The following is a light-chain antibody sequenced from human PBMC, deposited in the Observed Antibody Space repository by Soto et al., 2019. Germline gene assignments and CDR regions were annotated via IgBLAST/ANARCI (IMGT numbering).Light chain of an antibody. J-gene: IGLJ3*02. CDR1: SGHSGYA. Sequence: QLVLIQSPSASASLGASVKLICTLTSGHSGYAIAWHQQQPEKGPRYLMKLNSDGSHTKGDGIPDRFSGSSSGAERYLTISSLESEDEADYYCQTWGTGIQVFGGGTQLTVL. CDR3: QTWGTGIQV. CDR2: LNSDGSH. V-gene: IGLV4-69*01.